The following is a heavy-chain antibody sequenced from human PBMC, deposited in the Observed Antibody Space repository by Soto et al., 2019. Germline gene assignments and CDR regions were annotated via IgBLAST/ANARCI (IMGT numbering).Heavy chain of an antibody. CDR2: IYYSGST. CDR3: VRWVYSSGWYDY. Sequence: SETLSLTCTVSGGSISSGDYYWSWIRQPPGKGLEWIGYIYYSGSTYYNPSLKSRVTISVDTSKNQFSLKLSSVTAADTAVYYYVRWVYSSGWYDYWGQGTLVTVS. V-gene: IGHV4-30-4*01. J-gene: IGHJ4*02. D-gene: IGHD6-19*01. CDR1: GGSISSGDYY.